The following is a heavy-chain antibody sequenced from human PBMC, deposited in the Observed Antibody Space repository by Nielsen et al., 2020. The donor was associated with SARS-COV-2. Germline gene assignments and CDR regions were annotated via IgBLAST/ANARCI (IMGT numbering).Heavy chain of an antibody. CDR2: ISYDGSNK. V-gene: IGHV3-33*05. D-gene: IGHD2-2*01. Sequence: GGSLRLSCAASGFTFSSYGMHWVRQAPGKGLEWVAVISYDGSNKYYADSVKGRFTISRDNAKNSLYLQMNSLRAEDTAVYYCARENIVVVPAAIQYYYYYMDVWGKGTTVTVSS. CDR3: ARENIVVVPAAIQYYYYYMDV. CDR1: GFTFSSYG. J-gene: IGHJ6*03.